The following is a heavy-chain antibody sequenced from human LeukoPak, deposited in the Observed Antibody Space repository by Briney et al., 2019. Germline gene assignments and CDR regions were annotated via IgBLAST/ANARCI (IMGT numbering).Heavy chain of an antibody. J-gene: IGHJ3*02. CDR2: INTNTGNP. CDR1: GYTFTSYA. Sequence: GASVKVSCKASGYTFTSYAMNWVRQAPGQGLEWMGWINTNTGNPTYAQGFTGRFVFSLDTSVSTAYLQISSLKAEDTAVYYCARDSLTGANDAFDIWGQGTMVTVSS. CDR3: ARDSLTGANDAFDI. D-gene: IGHD7-27*01. V-gene: IGHV7-4-1*02.